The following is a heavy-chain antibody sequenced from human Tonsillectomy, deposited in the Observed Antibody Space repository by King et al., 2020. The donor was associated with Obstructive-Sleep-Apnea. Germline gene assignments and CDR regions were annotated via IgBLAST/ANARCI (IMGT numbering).Heavy chain of an antibody. D-gene: IGHD2/OR15-2a*01. CDR2: MNPNSGNT. Sequence: QLVQSGAEVQKPGASVKVSCKASGYTFTSSDINWVRQATGQGPEWMGWMNPNSGNTGYAQKFQGRVTMTRNASISTAYMELSSLRSEDTAVYFCARGLNRGRRGSFFDSWGQGTLVTVSS. CDR3: ARGLNRGRRGSFFDS. CDR1: GYTFTSSD. J-gene: IGHJ4*02. V-gene: IGHV1-8*01.